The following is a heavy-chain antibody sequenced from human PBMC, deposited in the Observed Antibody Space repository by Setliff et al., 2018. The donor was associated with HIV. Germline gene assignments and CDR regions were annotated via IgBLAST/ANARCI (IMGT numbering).Heavy chain of an antibody. V-gene: IGHV4-61*02. J-gene: IGHJ4*02. CDR2: IYSSGSN. Sequence: PSETLSLTCTVSGGSIIGHNYYWSWIRQPAGKALEWIGRIYSSGSNTYNPSLKSRVIMSVDTSKNQIFLRLRSVTAADTAVYYCVRERDDLTGYYQDYWGQGMLVTVSS. CDR1: GGSIIGHNYY. D-gene: IGHD3-9*01. CDR3: VRERDDLTGYYQDY.